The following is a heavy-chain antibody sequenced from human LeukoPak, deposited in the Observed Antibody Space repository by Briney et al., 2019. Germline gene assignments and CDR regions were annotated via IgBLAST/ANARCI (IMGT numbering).Heavy chain of an antibody. D-gene: IGHD2-2*01. Sequence: GASVKVSCKASGGTFSSYAISWVRQAPGQGLEWMGGISPIFGTANYTQKFQGRVTITTDESTSTAYMELSSLRSEDTAVYYCARVIGVCSSTSCPFDYWGQGTLVTVSS. V-gene: IGHV1-69*05. CDR2: ISPIFGTA. CDR1: GGTFSSYA. CDR3: ARVIGVCSSTSCPFDY. J-gene: IGHJ4*02.